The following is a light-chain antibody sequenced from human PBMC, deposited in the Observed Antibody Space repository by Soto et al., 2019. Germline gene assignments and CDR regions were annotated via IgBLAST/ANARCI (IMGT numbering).Light chain of an antibody. CDR2: GAS. V-gene: IGKV3-15*01. CDR3: QQYNNWPRT. J-gene: IGKJ1*01. CDR1: QSVSGN. Sequence: EIVMTQSPATLSVSPGERATLSCRASQSVSGNLAWYQQKPGQAPRLLIYGASTGATGIPARFSGSGSETEFTLTISSLQSEDFAVYYCQQYNNWPRTFGQGTKVEIK.